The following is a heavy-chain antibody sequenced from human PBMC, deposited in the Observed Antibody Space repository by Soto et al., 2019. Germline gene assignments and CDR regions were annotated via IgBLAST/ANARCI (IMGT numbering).Heavy chain of an antibody. Sequence: QAQLQESGPGLVKPSETLSLTCTVSGGSISSYYWSWIRQPPGKGLEWIGYIYYSGSTNYNPSLKSRVTISVDTSKNQFSLKLSSVTAADTAVYYCASGLRWDPWDPPSYYFDYWGQGTLVTVSS. D-gene: IGHD1-26*01. J-gene: IGHJ4*02. CDR2: IYYSGST. CDR3: ASGLRWDPWDPPSYYFDY. CDR1: GGSISSYY. V-gene: IGHV4-59*08.